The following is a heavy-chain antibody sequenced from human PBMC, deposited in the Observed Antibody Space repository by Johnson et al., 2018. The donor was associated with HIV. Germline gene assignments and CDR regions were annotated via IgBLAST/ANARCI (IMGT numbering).Heavy chain of an antibody. Sequence: QVQLVESGGGLVQPGGSLRLSCAASGFTFSSYWMSWVRQAPGKGLEWVSFIRFDGNNKYYADSVKGRFTISRDNSKNTLYLQMNSLRAEDTAVYYCAKGGSGTTRIRAQKGAFDIWGQGTMVTVSS. CDR3: AKGGSGTTRIRAQKGAFDI. CDR2: IRFDGNNK. D-gene: IGHD6-19*01. CDR1: GFTFSSYW. V-gene: IGHV3-30*02. J-gene: IGHJ3*02.